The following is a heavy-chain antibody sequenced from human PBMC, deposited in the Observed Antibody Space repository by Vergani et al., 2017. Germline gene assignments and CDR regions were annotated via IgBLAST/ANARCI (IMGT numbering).Heavy chain of an antibody. J-gene: IGHJ5*02. Sequence: QVQLQQWGAGLLKPSETLSLTCTVSGGSISSYYWSWIRQPPGKGLEWIGYIYYSGSTNYNPSLKSRVTISVDTSKNQFSLKLSSVTAADTAVYYCARGVAVAGTNWFDPWGQGTLVTVSS. D-gene: IGHD6-19*01. CDR3: ARGVAVAGTNWFDP. CDR2: IYYSGST. V-gene: IGHV4-59*01. CDR1: GGSISSYY.